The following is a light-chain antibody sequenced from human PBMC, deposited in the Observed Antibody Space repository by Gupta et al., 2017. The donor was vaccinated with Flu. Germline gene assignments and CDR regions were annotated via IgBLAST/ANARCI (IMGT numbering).Light chain of an antibody. CDR3: CSYGGNSVLV. J-gene: IGLJ1*01. V-gene: IGLV2-11*01. CDR2: DVH. Sequence: IYDVHYRPSRVPARFSASKSGNTASLTISGLQAEDEGDYYCCSYGGNSVLVFGSGTKVTVL.